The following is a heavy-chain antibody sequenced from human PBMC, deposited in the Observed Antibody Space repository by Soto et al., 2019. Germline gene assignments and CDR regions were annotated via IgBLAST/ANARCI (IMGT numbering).Heavy chain of an antibody. CDR3: ARGQSVGENWGVIWYYYYYMDV. V-gene: IGHV4-34*01. CDR2: INHSGST. CDR1: GGSFSGYY. Sequence: QVQLQQWGAGLLKPSETLSLTCAVYGGSFSGYYWSWIRQPPGKGLEWIGEINHSGSTNYNPSLKSRVTILVDTSKNQFSLQLNSVTAADTAVYYCARGQSVGENWGVIWYYYYYMDVWGKGTTVTVSS. D-gene: IGHD3-16*02. J-gene: IGHJ6*03.